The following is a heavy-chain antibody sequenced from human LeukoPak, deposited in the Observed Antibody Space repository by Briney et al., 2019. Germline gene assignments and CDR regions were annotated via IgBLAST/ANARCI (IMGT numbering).Heavy chain of an antibody. CDR2: IYYSGST. D-gene: IGHD2-21*02. Sequence: PSQTLSLTCTVSGGSISSGDYYWSWIRQPPGKGLEWIGYIYYSGSTYYNPSLKSRVTISVDTSKNQFSLKLSSVTAADTAVYYCARAFRCGGDCYSGLDIWGQGTMVTVSS. CDR1: GGSISSGDYY. V-gene: IGHV4-30-4*01. J-gene: IGHJ3*02. CDR3: ARAFRCGGDCYSGLDI.